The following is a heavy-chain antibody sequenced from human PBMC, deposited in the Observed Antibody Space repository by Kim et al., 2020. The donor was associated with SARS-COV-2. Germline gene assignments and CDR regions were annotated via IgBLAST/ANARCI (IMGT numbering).Heavy chain of an antibody. CDR3: AKDQYDYGDH. Sequence: TTNHADSVKGRFTISRDNSKNTLYLQMNSLRGEDTAIYYCAKDQYDYGDHWGQGTLVTVSS. V-gene: IGHV3-23*01. J-gene: IGHJ4*02. CDR2: TT.